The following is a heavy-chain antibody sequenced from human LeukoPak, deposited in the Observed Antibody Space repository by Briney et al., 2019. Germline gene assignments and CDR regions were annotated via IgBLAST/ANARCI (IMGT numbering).Heavy chain of an antibody. CDR2: IGGSGVST. V-gene: IGHV3-23*01. CDR3: AKTIGRDYYYYGMDV. D-gene: IGHD3-3*01. Sequence: GGSLRLSCAPSGFTFSSYAMTWVRQAPGKGLEWVSAIGGSGVSTYYADSVKGRFAISRDNSKNTLYLQMNSLRAEDTAVYYCAKTIGRDYYYYGMDVWGQGTTVTVSS. J-gene: IGHJ6*02. CDR1: GFTFSSYA.